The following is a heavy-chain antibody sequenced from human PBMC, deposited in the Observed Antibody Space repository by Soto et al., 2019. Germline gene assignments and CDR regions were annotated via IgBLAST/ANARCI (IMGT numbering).Heavy chain of an antibody. J-gene: IGHJ6*02. CDR2: ISHGGSP. Sequence: SETLSLTCAVSGGSVSSGVFSWNWIRQPPGQGLEWIGYISHGGSPHYTPSLRSRVSISVDSSTTVISLNLTSMTPADTAVYFCASGHYYYAMDVWGQGTTVTVSS. V-gene: IGHV4-30-2*01. CDR1: GGSVSSGVFS. CDR3: ASGHYYYAMDV.